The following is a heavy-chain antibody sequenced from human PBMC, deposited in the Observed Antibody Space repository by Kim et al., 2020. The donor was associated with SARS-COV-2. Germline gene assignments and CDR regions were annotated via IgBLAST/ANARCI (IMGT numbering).Heavy chain of an antibody. CDR2: IWYDGSNK. V-gene: IGHV3-33*01. J-gene: IGHJ6*02. D-gene: IGHD2-15*01. CDR3: ARDPNFRNPEFLCSYGMYV. CDR1: GFTFSSYG. Sequence: GGSLRLSCAASGFTFSSYGMHWVRQAPGKGLEWVAVIWYDGSNKYYADSVKGRFTISRDNSKNTLYLQMNSLRAEDTAVYYCARDPNFRNPEFLCSYGMYVWGQGTTVTVSS.